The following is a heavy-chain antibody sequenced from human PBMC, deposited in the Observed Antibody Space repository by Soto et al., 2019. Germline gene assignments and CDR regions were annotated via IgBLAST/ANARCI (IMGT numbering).Heavy chain of an antibody. J-gene: IGHJ4*02. V-gene: IGHV4-31*03. CDR3: ARGKTVAAAGPFDY. CDR2: IYYSGST. D-gene: IGHD6-13*01. Sequence: QVQLQESCRGLVKPSQTLSLTCTVSGGSISSGGYYWSWIRQHPGKGLEWIGYIYYSGSTYYNPSLKSRVTISVDTSKNQFSLKLSSVTAADTAVYYCARGKTVAAAGPFDYWGQGTLVTVSS. CDR1: GGSISSGGYY.